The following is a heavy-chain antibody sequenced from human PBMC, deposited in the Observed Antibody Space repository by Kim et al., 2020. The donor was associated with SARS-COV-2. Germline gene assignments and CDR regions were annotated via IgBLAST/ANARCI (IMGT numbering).Heavy chain of an antibody. CDR1: GGSISSSSYY. CDR2: IYYSGST. V-gene: IGHV4-39*01. CDR3: ARYGSGGSWYIDY. D-gene: IGHD6-25*01. Sequence: SETLSLTCTVSGGSISSSSYYWGWIRQSPGKGLEWIGCIYYSGSTYYNPSLKSRVTISVDTSKNQFFLKLSSVTAADTAVYYCARYGSGGSWYIDYWGQGTLVTVSS. J-gene: IGHJ4*02.